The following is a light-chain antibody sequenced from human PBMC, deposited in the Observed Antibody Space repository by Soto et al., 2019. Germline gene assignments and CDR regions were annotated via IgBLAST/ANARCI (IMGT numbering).Light chain of an antibody. CDR1: QGISSY. V-gene: IGKV1-9*01. CDR3: LQDYNYPLT. CDR2: AAS. Sequence: DIQLTQSPSFLSASVGDRVTITCRSSQGISSYFAWYQQKPGKAPQLLIYAASTLQSGVPSRFSGRGSGTESTLTISCLQSEDFATYYCLQDYNYPLTFGGGTKVDIK. J-gene: IGKJ4*01.